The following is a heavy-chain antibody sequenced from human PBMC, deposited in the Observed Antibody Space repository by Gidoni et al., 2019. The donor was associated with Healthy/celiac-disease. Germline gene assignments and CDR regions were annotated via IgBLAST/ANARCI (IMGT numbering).Heavy chain of an antibody. J-gene: IGHJ4*02. CDR2: IRSKAYGGTT. D-gene: IGHD2-15*01. CDR3: TRDSSSLLPPY. Sequence: EVQLVESGGGLVQPGRSLRLSCTASGVTFGSYAMSWFRQAPGKGLEWVGFIRSKAYGGTTEYAASVKGRFTISRDDSKSIAYLQMNSLKTEDTAVYYCTRDSSSLLPPYWGQGTLVTVSS. V-gene: IGHV3-49*03. CDR1: GVTFGSYA.